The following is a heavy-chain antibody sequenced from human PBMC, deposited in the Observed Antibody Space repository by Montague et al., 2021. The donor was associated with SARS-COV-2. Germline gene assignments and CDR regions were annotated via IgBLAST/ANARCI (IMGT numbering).Heavy chain of an antibody. CDR3: SHSYGDYLCDY. CDR2: XYWDDDK. Sequence: PALVKPTQTLTLTCTFSGFSLSTSGVGVGWIRQPPGKALEWLALXYWDDDKPYSPSLKSRLTITKDTSKNQVVDTMTNMDPVDTATYYCSHSYGDYLCDYWGQGTLVTVSA. CDR1: GFSLSTSGVG. V-gene: IGHV2-5*02. D-gene: IGHD3-16*01. J-gene: IGHJ4*02.